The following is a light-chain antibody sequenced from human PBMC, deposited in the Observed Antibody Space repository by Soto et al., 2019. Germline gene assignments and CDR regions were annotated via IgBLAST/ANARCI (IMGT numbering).Light chain of an antibody. CDR1: SSNIGSNY. V-gene: IGLV1-47*01. CDR3: AAWDDSLSVLV. J-gene: IGLJ2*01. Sequence: QAVVTQPPSASGTPGQRVTLSCSGSSSNIGSNYVYWYQQLPGTAPKLLIYRNNQRPSGVPDRFSGSKSGTSASLAISGLRSEDEADYYCAAWDDSLSVLVFGGGTKLTVL. CDR2: RNN.